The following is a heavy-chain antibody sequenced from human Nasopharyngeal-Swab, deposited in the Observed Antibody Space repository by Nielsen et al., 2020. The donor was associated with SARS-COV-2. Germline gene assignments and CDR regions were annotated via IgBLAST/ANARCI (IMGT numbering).Heavy chain of an antibody. D-gene: IGHD2-8*01. J-gene: IGHJ6*02. CDR3: AHRLPLYDGMDV. V-gene: IGHV2-5*02. CDR1: GFSLSTTGVG. Sequence: SGPTLVKPTQTLTLTCTFSGFSLSTTGVGVGWIRQPPGKALEWLALVYWDDDKRYSPSLKSRLTITKDTSKNQVVLTMTNMDPVDTATYYCAHRLPLYDGMDVWGQGTTVTVSS. CDR2: VYWDDDK.